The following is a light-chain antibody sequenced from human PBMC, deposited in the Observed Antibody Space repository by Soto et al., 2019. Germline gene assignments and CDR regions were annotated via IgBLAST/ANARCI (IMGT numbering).Light chain of an antibody. V-gene: IGKV3-15*01. CDR1: QSVSSN. CDR2: GAS. J-gene: IGKJ2*01. CDR3: QQYNNWPPGVGYT. Sequence: EIVMTQSPATLSVSPGERATLSCRASQSVSSNLAWYQQKPGQAPRLLIYGASTRATGIPARFSGSGSGTEFTLTISSLQSEDFAVYYCQQYNNWPPGVGYTFGQGTKLEIK.